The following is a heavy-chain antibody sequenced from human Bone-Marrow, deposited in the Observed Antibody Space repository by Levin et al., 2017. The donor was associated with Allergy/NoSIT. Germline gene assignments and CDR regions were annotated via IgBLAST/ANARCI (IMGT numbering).Heavy chain of an antibody. CDR1: GGSFSGYY. J-gene: IGHJ4*02. Sequence: TSETLSLTCAVYGGSFSGYYWSWIRQPPGKGLEWIGEINHSGSTNYNPSLKSRVTISVDTSKNQFSLKLSSVTAADTAVYYCARLGGTGNRRDGYNLFDYWGQGTLVTVSS. V-gene: IGHV4-34*01. D-gene: IGHD5-24*01. CDR3: ARLGGTGNRRDGYNLFDY. CDR2: INHSGST.